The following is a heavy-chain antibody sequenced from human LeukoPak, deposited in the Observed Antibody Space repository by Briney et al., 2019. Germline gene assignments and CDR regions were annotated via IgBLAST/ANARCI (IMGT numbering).Heavy chain of an antibody. J-gene: IGHJ4*02. CDR2: ISSSGGST. Sequence: PGGSLRLSCATSGFTFNNYAMSWVRQAPGKGLEWVSAISSSGGSTFYADSVKGRFSISRDNSNNTLYLQMNSLRAEDTAVYYRARELYYYDSSDYYYVFDYWGQGTLVTVSS. D-gene: IGHD3-22*01. CDR1: GFTFNNYA. CDR3: ARELYYYDSSDYYYVFDY. V-gene: IGHV3-23*01.